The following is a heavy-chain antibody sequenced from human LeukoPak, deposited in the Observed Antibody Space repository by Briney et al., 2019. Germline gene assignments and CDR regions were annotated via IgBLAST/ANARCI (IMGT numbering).Heavy chain of an antibody. V-gene: IGHV3-30-3*01. CDR2: ISYDGSNK. CDR3: AREYDASDY. D-gene: IGHD3-16*01. CDR1: GFTFSSYA. J-gene: IGHJ4*02. Sequence: GGSLRLSCAASGFTFSSYAMHWVRQAPGKGLEWVAVISYDGSNKYYADSVKGRFTISRDNSKNTLYLQMNSPRAEDTAVYYCAREYDASDYWGQGTLVTVSS.